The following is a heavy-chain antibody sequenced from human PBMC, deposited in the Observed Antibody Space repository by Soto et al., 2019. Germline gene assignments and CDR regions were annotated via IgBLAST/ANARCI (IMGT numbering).Heavy chain of an antibody. J-gene: IGHJ3*01. Sequence: QVHLIQSGAEVKKPGSSVKVSCKAAGGTFNTYTLFWVRQAPGHGLEWMGRIIPMLPVTNSAQKFQGRLTLIAHKSTGTAFMELTSLTSDDTAVYYCSIGSWSAETFDVWGQGTMVTVSS. D-gene: IGHD2-2*01. CDR2: IIPMLPVT. CDR3: SIGSWSAETFDV. CDR1: GGTFNTYT. V-gene: IGHV1-69*02.